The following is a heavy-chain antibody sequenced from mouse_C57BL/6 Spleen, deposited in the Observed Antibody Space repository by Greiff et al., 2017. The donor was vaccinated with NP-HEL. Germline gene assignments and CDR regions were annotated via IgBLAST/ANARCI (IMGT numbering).Heavy chain of an antibody. CDR1: GYTFTSYW. J-gene: IGHJ2*01. CDR3: ARFDGYGGYFDY. Sequence: VQLQQPGAELVKPGASVKLSCKASGYTFTSYWMHWVKQRPGQGLEWIGMIHPNSGSTNYNEKFKSKATLTVDKSSSTAYMQLSSLTSEDSAVYYCARFDGYGGYFDYWGQGTTLTVSS. V-gene: IGHV1-64*01. D-gene: IGHD2-3*01. CDR2: IHPNSGST.